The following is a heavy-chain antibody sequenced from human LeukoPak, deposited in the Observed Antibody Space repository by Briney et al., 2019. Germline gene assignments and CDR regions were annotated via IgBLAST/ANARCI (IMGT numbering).Heavy chain of an antibody. CDR2: IYYSGST. Sequence: PSETLSLTCTVSGGSIRSHNYYWGWIRLPPGKGLERIGSIYYSGSTYYNPSLKSRVTMSVDTSTNHFALKMTSVTAADTAVYYCARLLSYDILTDNYYKYYMDVWGKGTTVTVSS. J-gene: IGHJ6*03. V-gene: IGHV4-39*02. D-gene: IGHD3-9*01. CDR1: GGSIRSHNYY. CDR3: ARLLSYDILTDNYYKYYMDV.